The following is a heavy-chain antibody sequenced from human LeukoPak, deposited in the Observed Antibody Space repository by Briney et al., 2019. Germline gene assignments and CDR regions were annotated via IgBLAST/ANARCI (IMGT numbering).Heavy chain of an antibody. CDR3: ARGQVYSSSWYPLDYYFDY. V-gene: IGHV3-30-3*01. J-gene: IGHJ4*02. CDR2: ISYDGSNK. D-gene: IGHD6-13*01. CDR1: GFTFSSYA. Sequence: GGSLRLSCAATGFTFSSYAMHWVRQAPGKGLEWVAVISYDGSNKYYADSVKGRFTISRDNSKNTLYLQMNSLRAEDTAVYYCARGQVYSSSWYPLDYYFDYWGQGTLVTVSS.